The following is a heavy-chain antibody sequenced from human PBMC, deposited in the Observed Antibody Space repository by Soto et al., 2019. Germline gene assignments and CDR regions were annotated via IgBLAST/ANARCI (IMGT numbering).Heavy chain of an antibody. D-gene: IGHD6-6*01. CDR1: GGSISSYY. Sequence: SETLCLTSTVAGGSISSYYWSWIRQPPGKGPEWIGFIYYSGITKYNPSLKSRVTISVDTSKNQFSLKLSSVTAADTAVYYCASTSSSWYYYYMDVWGKGTTVTVSS. CDR3: ASTSSSWYYYYMDV. CDR2: IYYSGIT. V-gene: IGHV4-59*08. J-gene: IGHJ6*03.